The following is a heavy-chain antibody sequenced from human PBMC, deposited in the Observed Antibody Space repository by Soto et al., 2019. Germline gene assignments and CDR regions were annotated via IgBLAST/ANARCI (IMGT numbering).Heavy chain of an antibody. D-gene: IGHD5-18*01. J-gene: IGHJ4*02. CDR1: GASIRVSISS. V-gene: IGHV4-39*01. CDR2: IYYSGST. Sequence: QLQLQESGPGLVRPSEPLSLPCTVSGASIRVSISSWGWTRHPQGKGLEWIGSIYYSGSTYYNPSLKSRVTISVDTSKNQFSLKLSSVTAADTAVYYCATYVDTAMVLDDYWGQGTLVTVSS. CDR3: ATYVDTAMVLDDY.